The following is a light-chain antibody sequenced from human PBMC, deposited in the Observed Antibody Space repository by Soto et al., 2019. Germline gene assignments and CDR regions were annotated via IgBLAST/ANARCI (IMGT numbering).Light chain of an antibody. V-gene: IGLV2-14*01. CDR1: SSDVGSYTY. Sequence: QSALTQPASVSGSPGQSIAISCTGTSSDVGSYTYVSWYQQHPGKAPKLMIYDVSARPSGVSNRFSGSKSDNTASLTISGLQAEDEADYYCSSYTSSNTVIFGRGTKLTVL. J-gene: IGLJ2*01. CDR2: DVS. CDR3: SSYTSSNTVI.